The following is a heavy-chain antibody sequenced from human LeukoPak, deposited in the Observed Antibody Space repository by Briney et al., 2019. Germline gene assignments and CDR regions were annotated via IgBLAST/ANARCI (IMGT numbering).Heavy chain of an antibody. Sequence: GESLKISCKGSGYSFTSYWIGWVRPLPGKGLGWMGINYPGDSDTRYSPSFQGQVTISADKSNSTAYLQWSSLRASDTAMYYCARVRHGSGSSPDAFDIWGQGTMVTVSS. CDR1: GYSFTSYW. J-gene: IGHJ3*02. V-gene: IGHV5-51*01. CDR2: NYPGDSDT. CDR3: ARVRHGSGSSPDAFDI. D-gene: IGHD3-10*01.